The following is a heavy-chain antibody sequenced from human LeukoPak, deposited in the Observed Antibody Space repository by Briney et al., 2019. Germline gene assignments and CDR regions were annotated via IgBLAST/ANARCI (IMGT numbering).Heavy chain of an antibody. CDR2: INQDGSEK. Sequence: GGSLRLSCAVSGFTFSSYWMSWVRQAPGKGLEWVANINQDGSEKYYVDSVKGRFTISRDNAKNSLSLQMNSLRAEDTALYYCARAYGLYFDYWGQGILVTVSS. J-gene: IGHJ4*02. V-gene: IGHV3-7*01. CDR3: ARAYGLYFDY. D-gene: IGHD4-17*01. CDR1: GFTFSSYW.